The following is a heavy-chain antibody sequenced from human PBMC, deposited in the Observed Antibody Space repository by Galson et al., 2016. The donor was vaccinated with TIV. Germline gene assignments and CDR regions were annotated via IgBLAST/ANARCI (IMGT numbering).Heavy chain of an antibody. J-gene: IGHJ3*01. V-gene: IGHV3-30*02. D-gene: IGHD4-17*01. CDR3: AKLSGYNGDWDAFDV. CDR1: GLTFSSYG. Sequence: SLRLSCAASGLTFSSYGMHWVRQTPGKGLDWVAFIRYDGKSQFYGDSVKGRFTVSRDRSTNTMYLQMDNVRPDDTALYYCAKLSGYNGDWDAFDVWGQGTMVIVSS. CDR2: IRYDGKSQ.